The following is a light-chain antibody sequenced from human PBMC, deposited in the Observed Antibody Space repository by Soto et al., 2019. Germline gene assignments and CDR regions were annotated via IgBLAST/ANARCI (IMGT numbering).Light chain of an antibody. Sequence: EIHMTHSHSSLSASVGHIFTITCRASQGIRDDLGWYPQKPRKAPKRLIYAASSLQSGVPSRVSGSGSGTELNLTISSLQPADFATCNCLPYNSHTASEFGPGTKVDI. CDR1: QGIRDD. J-gene: IGKJ1*01. CDR3: LPYNSHTASE. CDR2: AAS. V-gene: IGKV1-17*01.